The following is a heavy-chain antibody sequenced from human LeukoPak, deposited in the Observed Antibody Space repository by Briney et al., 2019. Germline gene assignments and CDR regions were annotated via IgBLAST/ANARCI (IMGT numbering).Heavy chain of an antibody. D-gene: IGHD3-22*01. V-gene: IGHV4-39*01. Sequence: SETLSLTCAVSGGSIRTRIYYWGWIRQSPGTGLEWIGCDSYTGSIHYNPSLRSRVTVSVDTSKNQFSLKLSSVTAADTDVYYCARLGDSSGDHPYAFDIWGQGTMVTVSS. CDR2: DSYTGSI. CDR1: GGSIRTRIYY. CDR3: ARLGDSSGDHPYAFDI. J-gene: IGHJ3*02.